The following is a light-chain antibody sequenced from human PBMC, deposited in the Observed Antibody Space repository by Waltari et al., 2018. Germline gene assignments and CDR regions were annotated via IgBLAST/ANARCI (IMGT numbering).Light chain of an antibody. V-gene: IGKV1-33*01. Sequence: QMTQSPSCLSASVGDRVTITCQASQDINNYLNCYQQKPGKAPKLLIYDGSTLQPGVPSRFSGSGFATEFTLTISSLQPEDIATYYCQQYDNLGLTFGGGTRVEIK. CDR3: QQYDNLGLT. CDR2: DGS. CDR1: QDINNY. J-gene: IGKJ4*01.